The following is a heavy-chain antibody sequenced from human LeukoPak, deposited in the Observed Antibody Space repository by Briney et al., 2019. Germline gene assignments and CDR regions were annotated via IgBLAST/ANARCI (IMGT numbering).Heavy chain of an antibody. CDR2: ISYDGSNK. Sequence: PGRSLRLSCAASGFTFSSYAMHWVRQAPGKGLEWVAVISYDGSNKYYADSVKGRFTISRDNSKNTLYLQMNSLRGEDTAVYYCARDPGYSGYGYYFDYWGQGTLVTVSS. CDR3: ARDPGYSGYGYYFDY. J-gene: IGHJ4*02. D-gene: IGHD5-12*01. V-gene: IGHV3-30-3*01. CDR1: GFTFSSYA.